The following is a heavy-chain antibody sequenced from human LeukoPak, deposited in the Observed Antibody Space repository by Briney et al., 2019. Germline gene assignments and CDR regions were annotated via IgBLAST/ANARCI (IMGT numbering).Heavy chain of an antibody. CDR3: ARDFRWLQLRVDFYYGMDV. Sequence: GGSLRLSCAASGFTFSSYGMHWVRQAPGKGLEWVAVIWYDGRNKYYADSVKGRFTISRDNSKTTLYLQMNSLRAEDTAVYYCARDFRWLQLRVDFYYGMDVWGQGTTVTVSS. V-gene: IGHV3-33*01. CDR1: GFTFSSYG. J-gene: IGHJ6*02. D-gene: IGHD5-24*01. CDR2: IWYDGRNK.